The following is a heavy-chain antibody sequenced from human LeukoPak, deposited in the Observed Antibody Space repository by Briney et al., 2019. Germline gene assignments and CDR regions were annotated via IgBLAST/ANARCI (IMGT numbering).Heavy chain of an antibody. Sequence: PSETLSLTCTVSGGSISSYYWSWIRQPPGKGLEWIGYIYYSGSTNYNPSLKSRVTISVDTSKNQFSLKLSSVTAADTAVYYCARHEPSIAADGSECDALDIWGQGTMVTVSS. J-gene: IGHJ3*02. V-gene: IGHV4-59*08. CDR2: IYYSGST. CDR1: GGSISSYY. CDR3: ARHEPSIAADGSECDALDI. D-gene: IGHD6-13*01.